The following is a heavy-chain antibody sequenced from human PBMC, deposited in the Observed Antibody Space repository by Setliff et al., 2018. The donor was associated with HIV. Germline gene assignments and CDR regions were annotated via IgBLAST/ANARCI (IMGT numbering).Heavy chain of an antibody. V-gene: IGHV4-59*08. CDR1: GGSMRNYY. CDR2: ISYNGIT. J-gene: IGHJ3*02. D-gene: IGHD1-26*01. CDR3: ARHRPWEVDVFDI. Sequence: PSETLSLTCSVSGGSMRNYYWSWIRQPPRKGLEWVGYISYNGITTYNPSLKSRVTISVDTSKNQFSLKLTSVTAAGTAVYYCARHRPWEVDVFDIWGQGTMVTVS.